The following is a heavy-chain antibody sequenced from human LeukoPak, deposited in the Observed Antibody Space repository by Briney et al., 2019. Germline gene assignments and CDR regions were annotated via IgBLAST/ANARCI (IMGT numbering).Heavy chain of an antibody. Sequence: ASVKVSRKASGYTFTSYGISWVRQAPGQGLEWMGWISAYNGNTNYAQKLQGRVTMTTDTSTSTAYMELRSLRSDDTAVYYCARGPDTAMAYYYMDVWGKGTTVTVSS. V-gene: IGHV1-18*01. CDR3: ARGPDTAMAYYYMDV. CDR1: GYTFTSYG. D-gene: IGHD5-18*01. CDR2: ISAYNGNT. J-gene: IGHJ6*03.